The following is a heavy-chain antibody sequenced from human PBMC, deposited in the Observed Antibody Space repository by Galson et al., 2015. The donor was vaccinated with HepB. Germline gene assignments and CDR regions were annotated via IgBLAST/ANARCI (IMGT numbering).Heavy chain of an antibody. V-gene: IGHV2-70*01. CDR2: IDWDDDK. D-gene: IGHD5-12*01. J-gene: IGHJ4*02. CDR3: ARGCSGGSLGY. CDR1: GFSLTTNGMC. Sequence: PALVKPTQTLTLTCTFSGFSLTTNGMCVNWIRQPPGKALEWLALIDWDDDKSYSTTLKTRLTISKDTSKNQVVLTMTNMDPVDTATYYCARGCSGGSLGYWGQGTLVTVSS.